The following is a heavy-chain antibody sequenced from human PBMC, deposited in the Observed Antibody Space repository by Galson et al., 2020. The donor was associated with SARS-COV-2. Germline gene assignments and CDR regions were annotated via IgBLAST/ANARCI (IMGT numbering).Heavy chain of an antibody. J-gene: IGHJ4*02. D-gene: IGHD6-13*01. CDR1: GGSISNGGYH. V-gene: IGHV4-31*03. CDR3: ARGDMAANEDYFDY. Sequence: ASETLSLTCTVSGGSISNGGYHWNWIRQHPGKGLEWIGDIDDSGSTHYNPYLKSRVTISVDTSKNQFSLKLSSVTAADTAVYYCARGDMAANEDYFDYWGQGTLVTVSS. CDR2: IDDSGST.